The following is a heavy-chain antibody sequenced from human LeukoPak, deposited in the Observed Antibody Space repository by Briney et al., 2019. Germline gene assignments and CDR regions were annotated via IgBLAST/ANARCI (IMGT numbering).Heavy chain of an antibody. V-gene: IGHV3-23*01. CDR2: ISGSGSNT. CDR3: AKDQDFWSGNWFDP. J-gene: IGHJ5*02. Sequence: GGSLRLSCAASGFTFSSYSMNWVRQAPGKGLEWVSAISGSGSNTYYADSVKGRFTLSRDNSKNTLYLQMDSLRAEDTAIYYCAKDQDFWSGNWFDPWGQGTLVTVPS. D-gene: IGHD3-3*01. CDR1: GFTFSSYS.